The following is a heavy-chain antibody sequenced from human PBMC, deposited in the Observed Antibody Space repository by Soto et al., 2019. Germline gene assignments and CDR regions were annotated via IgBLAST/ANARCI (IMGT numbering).Heavy chain of an antibody. CDR1: GYTFTSYD. CDR3: ARDRSHRSHNWFDP. D-gene: IGHD2-15*01. J-gene: IGHJ5*02. V-gene: IGHV1-8*01. Sequence: GASVKVSCKASGYTFTSYDINWVRQATGQRLEWMGWMNPNSGNTGYAQKFQGRVTMTRNTSISTAYMELSSLRSEDTAVYYCARDRSHRSHNWFDPWGQGTLVTVSS. CDR2: MNPNSGNT.